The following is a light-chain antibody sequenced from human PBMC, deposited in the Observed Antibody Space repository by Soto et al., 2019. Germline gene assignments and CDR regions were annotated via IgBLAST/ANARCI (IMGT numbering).Light chain of an antibody. CDR1: QSFSSSY. CDR3: QHYGSPLT. CDR2: GAS. Sequence: EIVLTQSPGTLSLSPGTRATLSCRASQSFSSSYLAWYQQKPGQAPRLLIYGASSRATGIPDRFSGGGSGTDFTLTISRLEPEDFAVYYCQHYGSPLTFGGATKVDIK. V-gene: IGKV3-20*01. J-gene: IGKJ4*01.